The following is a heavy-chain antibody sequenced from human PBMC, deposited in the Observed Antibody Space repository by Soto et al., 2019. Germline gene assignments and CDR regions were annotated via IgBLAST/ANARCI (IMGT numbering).Heavy chain of an antibody. CDR2: ISHDESNK. D-gene: IGHD3-22*01. CDR3: VTEDYSSGRAGTFKN. Sequence: QVHLVESGGGVVQPGGSLRLSCAASGFTFATYVMHWVRQAPGKGLEWVALISHDESNKQYPDSVKGRFTISKDNSRNTLFIQMDSLRPEDTAIYYCVTEDYSSGRAGTFKNWGQGTLVTVSS. V-gene: IGHV3-30*03. J-gene: IGHJ1*01. CDR1: GFTFATYV.